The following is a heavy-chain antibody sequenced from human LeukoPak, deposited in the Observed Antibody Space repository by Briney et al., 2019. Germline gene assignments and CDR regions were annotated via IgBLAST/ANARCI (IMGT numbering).Heavy chain of an antibody. Sequence: SETLSLTCTVSGGSISSYYWSWIRQPPGKGLEWIGEINHSGSTNYNPSLKSRVTISVDTSKNQFSLKLSSVTAADTAVYYCARGRPGGSYLKSTRRVFDYWGQGTLVTVSS. D-gene: IGHD1-26*01. CDR3: ARGRPGGSYLKSTRRVFDY. CDR1: GGSISSYY. CDR2: INHSGST. V-gene: IGHV4-34*01. J-gene: IGHJ4*02.